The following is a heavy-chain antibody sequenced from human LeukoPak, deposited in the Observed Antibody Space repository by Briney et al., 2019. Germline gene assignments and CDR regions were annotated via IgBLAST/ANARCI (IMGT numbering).Heavy chain of an antibody. J-gene: IGHJ3*02. Sequence: GGSLRLSCAASGFTFSSYSMNWVRQAPGKGLEWVSSISSSSSYIYYADSVKGRFTISRDNAKNSLYLQMNSLKAEDTAVYYRARVDTAMVGAFDIWGQGTMVTVSS. D-gene: IGHD5-18*01. CDR3: ARVDTAMVGAFDI. CDR1: GFTFSSYS. V-gene: IGHV3-21*01. CDR2: ISSSSSYI.